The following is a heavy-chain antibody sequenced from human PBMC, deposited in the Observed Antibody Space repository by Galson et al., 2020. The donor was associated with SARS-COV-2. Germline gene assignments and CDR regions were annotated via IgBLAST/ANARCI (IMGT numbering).Heavy chain of an antibody. CDR3: ARVDADVFYMPATGYYSKHFEQ. CDR2: IYYTGTT. CDR1: RGSITTGHW. J-gene: IGHJ4*02. V-gene: IGHV4-4*02. D-gene: IGHD3-9*01. Sequence: ASETLSLTCTISRGSITTGHWWSWVRQPPGKGLEWIGEIYYTGTTTYNASLRSRVSISADESKNQFSLNLSAVTAADTAVYFCARVDADVFYMPATGYYSKHFEQWGQGILVSVSS.